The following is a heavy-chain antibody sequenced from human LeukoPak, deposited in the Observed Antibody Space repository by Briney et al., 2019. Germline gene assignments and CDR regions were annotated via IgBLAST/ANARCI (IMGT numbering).Heavy chain of an antibody. V-gene: IGHV4-39*01. J-gene: IGHJ3*02. CDR2: MYFSGTT. CDR1: GVPISSTSYY. Sequence: SETLSLTCSVSGVPISSTSYYWGWIRQPPGKGLEWIGSMYFSGTTNYNPSLKSRATMSVHTPENHRSLKLTSVTATDTAVYYCARHLRFGSSALPRDVFDIWGRGTVVSVSS. CDR3: ARHLRFGSSALPRDVFDI. D-gene: IGHD6-25*01.